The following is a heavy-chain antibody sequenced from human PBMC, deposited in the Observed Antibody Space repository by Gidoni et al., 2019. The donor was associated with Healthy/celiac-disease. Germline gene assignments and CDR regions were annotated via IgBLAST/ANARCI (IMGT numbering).Heavy chain of an antibody. J-gene: IGHJ4*02. CDR1: GYSFTSYW. Sequence: EVQLVQSGAAVKKPGESLKISCKGSGYSFTSYWIGWVRQMPGKGLEWMGIIYPGDSDTRYSPSVQGQVTISADKSISTAYLQWSSLKASDTAMYYCARHGGNCGGDCYHFDYWGQGTLVTVSS. D-gene: IGHD2-21*02. CDR3: ARHGGNCGGDCYHFDY. V-gene: IGHV5-51*01. CDR2: IYPGDSDT.